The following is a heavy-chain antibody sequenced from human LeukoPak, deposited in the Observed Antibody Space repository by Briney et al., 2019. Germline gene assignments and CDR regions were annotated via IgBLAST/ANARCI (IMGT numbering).Heavy chain of an antibody. CDR1: GYTFTSYD. V-gene: IGHV1-69*05. Sequence: SVKVSCKASGYTFTSYDINWVRQAPGQGLEWMGRIIPIFGTANYAQKFQGRVTITTDESTSTAYMELSSLRSEDTAVYYCARVAATALFDPWGQGTLVTVSS. D-gene: IGHD6-13*01. CDR2: IIPIFGTA. J-gene: IGHJ5*02. CDR3: ARVAATALFDP.